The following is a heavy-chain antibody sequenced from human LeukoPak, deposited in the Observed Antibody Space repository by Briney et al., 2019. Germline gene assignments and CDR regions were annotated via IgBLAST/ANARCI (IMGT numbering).Heavy chain of an antibody. J-gene: IGHJ4*02. CDR2: IKSKTDGGTT. D-gene: IGHD3-10*01. Sequence: PGGSLRLSCAASGFTFSNAWMSWVRQAPGKGLEWVGRIKSKTDGGTTDYAAPVKGRFTISRDDSKNTLYLQMNSLKTEDTAVYYCTTDPSPFSMARGVIWYFDYWGQGTLVTVSS. CDR1: GFTFSNAW. CDR3: TTDPSPFSMARGVIWYFDY. V-gene: IGHV3-15*01.